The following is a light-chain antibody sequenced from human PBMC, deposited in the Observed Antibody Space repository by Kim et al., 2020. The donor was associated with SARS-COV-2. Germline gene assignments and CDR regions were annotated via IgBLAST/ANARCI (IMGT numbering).Light chain of an antibody. V-gene: IGLV3-1*01. CDR3: QAWDSSTVV. J-gene: IGLJ2*01. CDR2: QDS. Sequence: VSPGPPASLTCSGDKLGDKYACWYQQKPGQSPVLVIYQDSKRPSGIPERFSGSNSGNTATLPISGTQAMDEADYYCQAWDSSTVVFGGGTQLTVL. CDR1: KLGDKY.